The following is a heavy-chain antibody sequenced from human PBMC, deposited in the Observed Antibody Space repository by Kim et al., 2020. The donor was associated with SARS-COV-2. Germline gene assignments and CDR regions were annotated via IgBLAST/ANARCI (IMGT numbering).Heavy chain of an antibody. V-gene: IGHV3-33*01. CDR3: AGGYDY. D-gene: IGHD3-22*01. J-gene: IGHJ4*02. Sequence: WFEGSSNDKADSVKGRFTNSRDNSKKQRYLQMNSLRAEDTAVYYCAGGYDYWGQGTLVTVSS. CDR2: WFEGSSN.